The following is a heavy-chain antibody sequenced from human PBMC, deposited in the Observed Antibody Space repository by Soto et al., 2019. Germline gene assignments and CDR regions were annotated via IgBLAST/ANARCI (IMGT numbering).Heavy chain of an antibody. CDR1: GGTFSSYA. J-gene: IGHJ4*02. Sequence: SVKVSCKASGGTFSSYAISWVRQAPGQGLEWMGGIIPIFGTANYAQKFQGRVTITADESTSTAYMELSSLRSEDTAVYYCARDFGGGYYDSSGYSAFDYWGQVTLVPVSS. CDR2: IIPIFGTA. V-gene: IGHV1-69*13. D-gene: IGHD3-22*01. CDR3: ARDFGGGYYDSSGYSAFDY.